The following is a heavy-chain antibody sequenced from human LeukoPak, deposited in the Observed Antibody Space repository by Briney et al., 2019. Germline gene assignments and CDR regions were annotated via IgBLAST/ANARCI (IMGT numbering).Heavy chain of an antibody. CDR2: INSDGSST. J-gene: IGHJ6*03. D-gene: IGHD3-3*01. Sequence: RGSLRLSCAASGFTFSSYWMHWVRQAPGKGLVWVSRINSDGSSTSYADSVKGRFTIPRDNAKNSLYLQMNSLRAEDTAVYYCARVGVPYDFWSGYSVYYYYMDVWGKGTTVTVSS. CDR1: GFTFSSYW. V-gene: IGHV3-74*01. CDR3: ARVGVPYDFWSGYSVYYYYMDV.